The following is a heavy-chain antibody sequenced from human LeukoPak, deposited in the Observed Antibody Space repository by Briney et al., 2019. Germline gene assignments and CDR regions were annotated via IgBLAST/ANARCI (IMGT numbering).Heavy chain of an antibody. CDR1: GGSISSDY. J-gene: IGHJ4*02. Sequence: SETLSLTCTVSGGSISSDYWSWIGPPPGQGLEWIGYIYYSGSTNYNPSLKSRVTISVDTSKNQFSLKLSSVTAADTAVYYCARAPAARYYFDYWGQGTLVTVSS. D-gene: IGHD6-25*01. CDR3: ARAPAARYYFDY. CDR2: IYYSGST. V-gene: IGHV4-59*01.